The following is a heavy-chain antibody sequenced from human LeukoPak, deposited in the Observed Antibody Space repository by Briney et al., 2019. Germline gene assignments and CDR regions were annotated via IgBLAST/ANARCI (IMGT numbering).Heavy chain of an antibody. CDR2: IGPDGSVT. J-gene: IGHJ4*02. CDR3: VRDMWGTFDY. V-gene: IGHV3-74*01. D-gene: IGHD1-1*01. Sequence: PGGSLSLSCAASGVTLSRFLLHWVRQSPGKGPEWVSRIGPDGSVTDYADSMKSRFTISRDNARNTLYLEISSLSVEDTAVYFCVRDMWGTFDYWGQGALVTVSS. CDR1: GVTLSRFL.